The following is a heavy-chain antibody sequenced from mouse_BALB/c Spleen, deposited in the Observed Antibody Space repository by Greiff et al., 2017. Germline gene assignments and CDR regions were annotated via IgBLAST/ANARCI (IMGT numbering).Heavy chain of an antibody. Sequence: EVQLQESGPGLVKPSQSLSLTCTVTGYSITSDYAWNWIRQFPGNKLEWMGYISYSGSTSYNPSLKSRISITRDTSKNQFFLQLNSVTTEDTATYYCAPSYDGYYDFDYWGQGTTLTVSS. CDR2: ISYSGST. J-gene: IGHJ2*01. CDR1: GYSITSDYA. V-gene: IGHV3-2*02. CDR3: APSYDGYYDFDY. D-gene: IGHD2-3*01.